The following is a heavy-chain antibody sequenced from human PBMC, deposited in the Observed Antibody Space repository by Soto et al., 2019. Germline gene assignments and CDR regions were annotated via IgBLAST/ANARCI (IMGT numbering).Heavy chain of an antibody. J-gene: IGHJ4*02. V-gene: IGHV6-1*01. CDR3: ARFIDYYDSSGYLDY. D-gene: IGHD3-22*01. CDR2: TYYRSKWYN. Sequence: SQTLSLTCAISGDSVSSNSAAWNWIRQSPSRGLEWLGRTYYRSKWYNDYAVSVKSRITINPDTSKNQFSLQLNSVTPEDTAVYCCARFIDYYDSSGYLDYWGQGTLVTVSS. CDR1: GDSVSSNSAA.